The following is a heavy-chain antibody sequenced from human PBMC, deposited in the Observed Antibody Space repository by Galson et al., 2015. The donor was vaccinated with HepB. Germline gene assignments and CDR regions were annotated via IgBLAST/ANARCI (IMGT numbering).Heavy chain of an antibody. CDR2: INPHDAST. D-gene: IGHD6-13*01. J-gene: IGHJ4*02. CDR1: GYTFSSFH. CDR3: ATLQQLAGDVFDY. V-gene: IGHV1-46*01. Sequence: SVKVSCKASGYTFSSFHIHWVRQAPGQGLEWMGLINPHDASTIYAQKFQGGVIMTRDTSTSTVYMELRSLRSDDTAVYYCATLQQLAGDVFDYWGQGTLVTVSS.